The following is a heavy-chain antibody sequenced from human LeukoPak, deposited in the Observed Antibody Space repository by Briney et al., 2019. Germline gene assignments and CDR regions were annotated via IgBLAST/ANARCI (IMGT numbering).Heavy chain of an antibody. J-gene: IGHJ4*02. CDR1: GFTFSSYA. V-gene: IGHV3-30-3*01. D-gene: IGHD3-22*01. CDR3: ARDVGPHPYYDSSGYCDY. CDR2: ISYDGSNK. Sequence: PGGSLRLSCAASGFTFSSYAMHWVRQAPGKGLEWVAVISYDGSNKYYADSVKGRLTISRDNSKNTLYLQMNSLRAEDTAVYYCARDVGPHPYYDSSGYCDYWGQGTLVTVSS.